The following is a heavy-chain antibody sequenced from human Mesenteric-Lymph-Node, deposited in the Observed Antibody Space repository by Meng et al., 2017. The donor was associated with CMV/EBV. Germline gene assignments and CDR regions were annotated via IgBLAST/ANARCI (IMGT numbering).Heavy chain of an antibody. J-gene: IGHJ4*02. D-gene: IGHD2/OR15-2a*01. V-gene: IGHV3-15*01. CDR3: THCCDFYETVGR. CDR1: GLTFTDAW. CDR2: IKSKGSGETT. Sequence: EVQLVESGGGLVKPGGSLRLSXAVSGLTFTDAWMTWVRQAPGKGLEWVGRIKSKGSGETTDYSAPVKGRFTISRDDSKNTVYLQMNGLKIEDTAVYFCTHCCDFYETVGRRGQGTLVTVSS.